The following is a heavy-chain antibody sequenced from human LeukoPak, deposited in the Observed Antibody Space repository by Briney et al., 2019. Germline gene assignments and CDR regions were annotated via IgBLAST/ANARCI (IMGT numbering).Heavy chain of an antibody. CDR1: GGTFSSYA. J-gene: IGHJ6*03. D-gene: IGHD6-13*01. CDR3: ATIAAAALARYYYYYMDV. CDR2: IIPIFGTA. V-gene: IGHV1-69*13. Sequence: GASVKVSCKASGGTFSSYAISWVRQAPGQGLEWMGGIIPIFGTANYAQKFQGRVTITADESTSTAYMELSSPRSEDTAVYYCATIAAAALARYYYYYMDVWGKGTTVTISS.